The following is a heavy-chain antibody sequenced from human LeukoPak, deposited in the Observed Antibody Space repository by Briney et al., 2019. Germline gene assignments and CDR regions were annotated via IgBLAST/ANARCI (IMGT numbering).Heavy chain of an antibody. D-gene: IGHD5/OR15-5a*01. CDR3: ARDPRPRSGEIFDY. CDR1: GFTFSSYG. V-gene: IGHV3-30*19. J-gene: IGHJ4*02. Sequence: GGSLRLSCAASGFTFSSYGMHWVRQAPGKGLEWVAVISYDGSNKYYADSVKGRFTISRDNSKNTLYLQMNSLRAEDTAVYYCARDPRPRSGEIFDYWGQGTLVTVSS. CDR2: ISYDGSNK.